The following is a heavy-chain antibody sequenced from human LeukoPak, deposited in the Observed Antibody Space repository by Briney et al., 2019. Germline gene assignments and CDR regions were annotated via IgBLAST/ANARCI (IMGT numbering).Heavy chain of an antibody. CDR1: GGTFSSYA. V-gene: IGHV1-69*13. CDR3: ASASYYYDSSGYPRTYYFDY. CDR2: IIPIFGTA. Sequence: VASVKVSCKASGGTFSSYAISWVRQAPGQGLEWMGGIIPIFGTANYAQKFQGRVTITADESTSTAYMELSSLRSEDTAVYYCASASYYYDSSGYPRTYYFDYWGQGTLVTVSS. D-gene: IGHD3-22*01. J-gene: IGHJ4*02.